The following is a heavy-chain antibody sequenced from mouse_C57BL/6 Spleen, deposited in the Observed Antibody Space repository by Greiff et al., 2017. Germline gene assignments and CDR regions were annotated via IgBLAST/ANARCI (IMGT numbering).Heavy chain of an antibody. J-gene: IGHJ4*01. CDR2: IDPSDSET. Sequence: QVQLQQPGAELVRPGSSVKLSCKASGYTFTSYWMHWVKQRPIQGLEWIGNIDPSDSETHYNQKFKDKATLTVDKSSSTAYMQLSSLTSEDSAVYCCASSGYSNRGYYAMDYWGQGTSVTVSS. D-gene: IGHD2-5*01. CDR1: GYTFTSYW. CDR3: ASSGYSNRGYYAMDY. V-gene: IGHV1-52*01.